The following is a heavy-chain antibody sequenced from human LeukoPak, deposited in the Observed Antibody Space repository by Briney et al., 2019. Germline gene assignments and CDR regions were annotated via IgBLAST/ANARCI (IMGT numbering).Heavy chain of an antibody. CDR2: IRSKANNYAT. J-gene: IGHJ4*02. CDR1: GFIFSGSA. CDR3: ATFPSGSWSAY. Sequence: GGSLRLSCAASGFIFSGSAMHWVRQASGKGLEWVGRIRSKANNYATAYAASVKGRFTITRDDSENTAYLQMNSLKTEDTAVYYCATFPSGSWSAYWGQGTLVTVSS. D-gene: IGHD1-26*01. V-gene: IGHV3-73*01.